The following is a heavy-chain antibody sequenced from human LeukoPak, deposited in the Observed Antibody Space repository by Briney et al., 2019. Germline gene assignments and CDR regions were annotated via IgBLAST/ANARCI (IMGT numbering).Heavy chain of an antibody. D-gene: IGHD3-3*01. CDR1: GGTFSSYA. CDR3: ARQLPSYYDFWSGYSSMYYFDY. J-gene: IGHJ4*02. CDR2: IIPIFGIA. V-gene: IGHV1-69*04. Sequence: GASVKVSCKASGGTFSSYAISWVRQAPGQGLEWMGRIIPIFGIANYAQKFQGRVTITADKSTSTAYMELSSLRSEDTAVYYCARQLPSYYDFWSGYSSMYYFDYWGQGTLVTVSS.